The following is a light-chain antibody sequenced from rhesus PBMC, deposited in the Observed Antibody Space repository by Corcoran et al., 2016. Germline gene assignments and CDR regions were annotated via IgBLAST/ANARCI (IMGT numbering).Light chain of an antibody. V-gene: IGKV1-18*01. J-gene: IGKJ1*01. Sequence: DIQMTQSPSSLSASVGDKVTITCRASQGISSWLAWYQQKPGKAPKLLIYAASSLQSGVPSRFSGSGAGTEYTLTISSLQPEDFATYYCQQGYNTPTFGQGTKVEIK. CDR1: QGISSW. CDR2: AAS. CDR3: QQGYNTPT.